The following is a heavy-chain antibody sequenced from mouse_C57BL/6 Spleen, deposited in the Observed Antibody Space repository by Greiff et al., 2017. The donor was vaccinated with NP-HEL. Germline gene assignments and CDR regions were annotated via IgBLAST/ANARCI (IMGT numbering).Heavy chain of an antibody. CDR2: IHPNSGST. D-gene: IGHD2-3*01. CDR1: GYTFTSYW. J-gene: IGHJ3*01. CDR3: ARDPYGYYLPAWFAY. V-gene: IGHV1-64*01. Sequence: QVQLQQPGAELVKPGASVKLSCKASGYTFTSYWMHWVKQRPGQGLEWIGMIHPNSGSTNYNEKFKSKATLTVDKSSSTAYMQLSSLTSEDSAVYYCARDPYGYYLPAWFAYWGQGTLVTVSA.